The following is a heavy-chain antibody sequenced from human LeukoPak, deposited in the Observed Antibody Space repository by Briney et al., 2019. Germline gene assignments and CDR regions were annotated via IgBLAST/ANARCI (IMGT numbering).Heavy chain of an antibody. J-gene: IGHJ3*02. CDR2: INHSGST. Sequence: SETLSLTCAVYGGSFSGYCWSWIRQPPGKGLEWIGEINHSGSTNYNPSLKSRVTISVDTSKNQFSLKLSSVTAADTAVYYCARGQGYSSGWSDAFDIWGQGTMVTVSS. CDR1: GGSFSGYC. CDR3: ARGQGYSSGWSDAFDI. V-gene: IGHV4-34*01. D-gene: IGHD6-19*01.